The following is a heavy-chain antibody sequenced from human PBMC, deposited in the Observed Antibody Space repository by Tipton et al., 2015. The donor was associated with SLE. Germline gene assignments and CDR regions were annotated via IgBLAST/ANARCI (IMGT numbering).Heavy chain of an antibody. J-gene: IGHJ3*02. CDR2: IYTSGRT. CDR1: DYSVSSGFY. D-gene: IGHD6-19*01. V-gene: IGHV4-38-2*01. CDR3: ARVNPGAGDAFDI. Sequence: TLSLTCAVSDYSVSSGFYCVWLRQPPGKGLEWIGYIYTSGRTNYNPPLKSPVTISVDTSKNQFSLKLSSVTAADTAVYYCARVNPGAGDAFDIWGQGTMVTVSS.